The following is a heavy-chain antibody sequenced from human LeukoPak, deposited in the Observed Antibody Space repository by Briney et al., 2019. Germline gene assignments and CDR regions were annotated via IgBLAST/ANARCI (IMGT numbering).Heavy chain of an antibody. CDR2: NNPNNGGT. CDR3: ARDPYYYDSSGYYSDWFDP. CDR1: GYTSTGYY. Sequence: ASVKVSCKPSGYTSTGYYMHCARHAPEQRLECRQCNNPNNGGTNYAQKFQGRVNMTRDTSISTAYMELSRLRSDDTAVYYCARDPYYYDSSGYYSDWFDPWGQGTLVTVSS. J-gene: IGHJ5*02. V-gene: IGHV1-2*02. D-gene: IGHD3-22*01.